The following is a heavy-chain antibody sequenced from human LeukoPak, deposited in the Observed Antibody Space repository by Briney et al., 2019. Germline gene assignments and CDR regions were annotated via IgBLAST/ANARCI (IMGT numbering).Heavy chain of an antibody. V-gene: IGHV3-7*01. J-gene: IGHJ3*02. D-gene: IGHD3-3*01. CDR3: ARVTKQDAFDI. CDR2: IKQDGSEK. Sequence: PGGSLRLSCAASGFTFSSYWMSWVRQAPGKGLEWVDNIKQDGSEKYYVDSVKGRFTISRDNVKNSLYLQMNSLRAEDTAVYYCARVTKQDAFDIWGQGTMVTVSS. CDR1: GFTFSSYW.